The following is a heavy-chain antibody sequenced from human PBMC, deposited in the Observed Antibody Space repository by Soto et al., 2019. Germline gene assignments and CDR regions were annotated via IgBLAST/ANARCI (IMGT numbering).Heavy chain of an antibody. V-gene: IGHV3-30-3*01. D-gene: IGHD2-2*01. CDR3: VRDEDQLLSYYYYYGMDV. CDR2: ISYDGSNK. CDR1: GFTFSSYA. J-gene: IGHJ6*02. Sequence: GGSLRLSCAASGFTFSSYAMHWVRQAPGRGLEWVAVISYDGSNKYYADSVKGRFTISRDNSKNTLYLQMNSLRAEDTAVYYCVRDEDQLLSYYYYYGMDVWGQGTTVTVPS.